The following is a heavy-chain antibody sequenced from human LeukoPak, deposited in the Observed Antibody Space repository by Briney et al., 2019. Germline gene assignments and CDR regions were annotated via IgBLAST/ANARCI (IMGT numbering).Heavy chain of an antibody. J-gene: IGHJ4*02. V-gene: IGHV4-61*01. D-gene: IGHD1-26*01. Sequence: ASETLSLTCAVSGYSVSSGYYWGWIRQPPGKGLEWIGYIYYSGSTNYNPSLKSRVTISVDTSKNQFSLKLSSVTAADTAVYYCARIGGIGGDYFDYWGQGTLVTVSS. CDR1: GYSVSSGYY. CDR3: ARIGGIGGDYFDY. CDR2: IYYSGST.